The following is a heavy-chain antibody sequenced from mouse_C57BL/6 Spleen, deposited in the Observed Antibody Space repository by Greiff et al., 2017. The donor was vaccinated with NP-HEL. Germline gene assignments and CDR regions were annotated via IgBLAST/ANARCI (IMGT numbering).Heavy chain of an antibody. J-gene: IGHJ4*01. V-gene: IGHV1-18*01. Sequence: VQLKQSGPELVKPGASVKIPCKASGYTFTDYNMDWVKQSHGKSLEWIGDINPNNGGTIYNQKFKGKATLTVDKSSSTAYMELRSLTSEDTAVYYCARSDYGNRYAMDYWGQGTSVTVSS. CDR1: GYTFTDYN. D-gene: IGHD2-1*01. CDR2: INPNNGGT. CDR3: ARSDYGNRYAMDY.